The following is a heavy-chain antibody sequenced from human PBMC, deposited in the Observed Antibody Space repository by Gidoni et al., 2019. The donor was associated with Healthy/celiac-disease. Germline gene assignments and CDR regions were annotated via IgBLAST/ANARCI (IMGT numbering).Heavy chain of an antibody. CDR3: ARDRAPGYGGNLGDFQH. Sequence: QVQLVESGGGVVQPGRSLRLSCAASGFTFSSYGMHWVRQAPGKGLEWVAVIWYDGSNKYYADSVKGRFTISRDNSKNTLYLQMNSLRAEDTAVYYCARDRAPGYGGNLGDFQHWGQGTLVTVSS. CDR1: GFTFSSYG. V-gene: IGHV3-33*01. CDR2: IWYDGSNK. J-gene: IGHJ1*01. D-gene: IGHD4-17*01.